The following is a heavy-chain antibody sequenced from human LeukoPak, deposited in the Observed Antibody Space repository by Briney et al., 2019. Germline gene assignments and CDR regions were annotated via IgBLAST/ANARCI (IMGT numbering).Heavy chain of an antibody. J-gene: IGHJ2*01. CDR2: ISGSSRSI. CDR1: GFTFSSYG. CDR3: AREFPVTMGDWYLDF. V-gene: IGHV3-48*02. Sequence: GGSLRLSCTASGFTFSSYGMNWVRQAPGKGLEWVSYISGSSRSINYADSVKGRFTISRDNAKNSLYLQMNSLRDEDTAVYYCAREFPVTMGDWYLDFWGRGTLVTVSS. D-gene: IGHD4-17*01.